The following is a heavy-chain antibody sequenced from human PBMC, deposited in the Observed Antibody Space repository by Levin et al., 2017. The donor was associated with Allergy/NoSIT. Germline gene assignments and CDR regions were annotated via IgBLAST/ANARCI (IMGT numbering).Heavy chain of an antibody. CDR3: ARAQGYCSGGSCLRGYYFDY. CDR1: GFTFSSYA. J-gene: IGHJ4*02. D-gene: IGHD2-15*01. V-gene: IGHV3-30*04. CDR2: ISYDGSNK. Sequence: PGGSLRLSCAASGFTFSSYAMHWVRQAPGKGLEWVAVISYDGSNKYYADSVKGRFTISRDNSKNTLYLQMNSLRAEDTAVYYCARAQGYCSGGSCLRGYYFDYWGQGTLVTVSS.